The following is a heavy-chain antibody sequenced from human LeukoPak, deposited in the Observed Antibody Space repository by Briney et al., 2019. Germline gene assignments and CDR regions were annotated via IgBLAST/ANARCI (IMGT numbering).Heavy chain of an antibody. CDR3: AYYCATGSICYLRDY. J-gene: IGHJ4*02. CDR2: ISGSGGRT. V-gene: IGHV3-23*01. Sequence: GGSLRLSCAASGFTFSSYPMKWVRQAPGKGLEWVSAISGSGGRTYYADSVNGRFTISRDNSQNTLYLQMNSLRADDTAVYYCAYYCATGSICYLRDYWGQGTLVTASS. CDR1: GFTFSSYP. D-gene: IGHD2-2*01.